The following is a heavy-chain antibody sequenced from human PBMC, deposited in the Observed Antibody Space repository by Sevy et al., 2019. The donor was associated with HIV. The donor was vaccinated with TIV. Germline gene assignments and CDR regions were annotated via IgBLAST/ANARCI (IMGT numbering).Heavy chain of an antibody. V-gene: IGHV1-46*01. Sequence: ASVKVSCKASGYTFTSYYMHWVRQAPGQGLEWMGIINPSGGSTSYAQKFQGRVTMTRDTSTSTVYMELSSLRSEDTAVYYCARDSARIYSNYLKWFDPWGQGTLVTVSA. J-gene: IGHJ5*02. CDR3: ARDSARIYSNYLKWFDP. CDR1: GYTFTSYY. CDR2: INPSGGST. D-gene: IGHD4-4*01.